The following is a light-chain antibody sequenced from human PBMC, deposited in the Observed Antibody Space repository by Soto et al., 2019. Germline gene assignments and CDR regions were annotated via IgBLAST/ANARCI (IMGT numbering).Light chain of an antibody. Sequence: EIGLTQAPGTLSLSPGERANLSCRASQSVSSSYLAWYQQKPGQAPRLLIYGASSRATGIPDRFSGSGSGTDFTLTISRLEPEDFGVYYCRQYGSSPTTFGSGTRLAIK. CDR2: GAS. V-gene: IGKV3-20*01. CDR1: QSVSSSY. CDR3: RQYGSSPTT. J-gene: IGKJ5*01.